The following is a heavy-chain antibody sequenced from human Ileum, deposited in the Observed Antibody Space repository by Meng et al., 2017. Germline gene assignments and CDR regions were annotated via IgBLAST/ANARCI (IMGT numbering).Heavy chain of an antibody. V-gene: IGHV4-4*02. Sequence: QVQREGSGPGPVEPSWTLSLPCTVSGGSISSSFYWRWVRQSPGKGLEWIGQIYLAGSPNYNPSLESRVTISVDKSKNQFSLRLTSVTAADTAIFYCVRHGGKYFDSWGQGTLVTVSS. D-gene: IGHD2-15*01. CDR2: IYLAGSP. CDR3: VRHGGKYFDS. CDR1: GGSISSSFY. J-gene: IGHJ4*02.